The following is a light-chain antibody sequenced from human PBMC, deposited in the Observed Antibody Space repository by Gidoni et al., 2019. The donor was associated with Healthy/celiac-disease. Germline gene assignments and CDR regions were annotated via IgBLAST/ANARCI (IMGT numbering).Light chain of an antibody. CDR3: QSYDSSLSGYVV. V-gene: IGLV1-40*01. CDR1: SANIGAGYD. Sequence: QSVLPQPPSVPRAPGQRVTTTCTGSSANIGAGYDVHWYQQLPGTAPKLLIYGNSNRPSGVPDRFSGSKSGTSASLAITGLQAEDEADYYCQSYDSSLSGYVVFGGGTKLTVL. J-gene: IGLJ2*01. CDR2: GNS.